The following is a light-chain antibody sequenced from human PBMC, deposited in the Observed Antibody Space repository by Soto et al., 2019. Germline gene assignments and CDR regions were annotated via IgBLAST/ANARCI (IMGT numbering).Light chain of an antibody. V-gene: IGLV2-14*01. CDR2: EVT. J-gene: IGLJ3*02. CDR1: TNDIGSYNY. CDR3: SSYEFSTTLRV. Sequence: QYALTQPASVSGSPGQSITLSCAGTTNDIGSYNYVSWFQQHPGKAPKLIIYEVTHRPSGISTRFSGSKSGNTDSLTISGLQAEDEAVYFCSSYEFSTTLRVFGGGTKLTVL.